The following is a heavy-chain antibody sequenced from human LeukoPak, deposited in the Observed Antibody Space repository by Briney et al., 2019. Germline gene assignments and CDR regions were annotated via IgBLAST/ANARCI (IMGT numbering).Heavy chain of an antibody. J-gene: IGHJ4*02. CDR1: GYSLTELS. CDR3: SLHYFDSSGYFEA. Sequence: GASVKVSCKVSGYSLTELSMHWVRQAPGKGLEWMGVVDPEEGETIYAEKFQGRVTMTEDTLTDTAYMALSSLRSEDTAVYFCSLHYFDSSGYFEAWGQGTLVSVSS. V-gene: IGHV1-24*01. CDR2: VDPEEGET. D-gene: IGHD3-22*01.